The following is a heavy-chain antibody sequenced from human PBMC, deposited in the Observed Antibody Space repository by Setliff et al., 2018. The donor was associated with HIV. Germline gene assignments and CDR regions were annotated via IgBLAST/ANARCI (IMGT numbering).Heavy chain of an antibody. D-gene: IGHD2-2*01. CDR3: ARVPAVTRGNWFDP. CDR2: INVYNGDT. J-gene: IGHJ5*02. V-gene: IGHV1-18*01. Sequence: ASVKVSCKASGYPFTNFGVSWVRQAPGQGLEWMAWINVYNGDTNFALKFQGRVTMTKDTSTGTAYMELTDLRSDDTAFYYCARVPAVTRGNWFDPWGQGTLVTSPQ. CDR1: GYPFTNFG.